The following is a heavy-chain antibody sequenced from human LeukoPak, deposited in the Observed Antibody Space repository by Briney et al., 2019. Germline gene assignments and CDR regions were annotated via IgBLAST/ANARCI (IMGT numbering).Heavy chain of an antibody. Sequence: GGSLRLSCVVSGFTFSSYRMNWVRQAPGKGLEWVSYISTSSTTIYYADSVKGRFTISRDNSKNTLYLQMNSLRAEDTAVYYCAKDLGGGDTRYFDYWGQGTLVTVSS. J-gene: IGHJ4*02. V-gene: IGHV3-48*01. CDR3: AKDLGGGDTRYFDY. CDR1: GFTFSSYR. D-gene: IGHD3-16*01. CDR2: ISTSSTTI.